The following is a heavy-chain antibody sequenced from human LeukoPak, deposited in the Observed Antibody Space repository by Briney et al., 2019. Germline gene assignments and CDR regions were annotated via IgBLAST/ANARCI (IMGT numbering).Heavy chain of an antibody. J-gene: IGHJ1*01. D-gene: IGHD6-13*01. CDR1: GFTFSSYS. V-gene: IGHV3-30*05. Sequence: GGSLRLSCAASGFTFSSYSMNWVRQAPGKGLEWVAVISYDGTNKYYADSVKGRFTISRDNSMNTLFLQMNSLRAEDTAVYYCAGSPKYGSSWYEYFEHWGQGALVTVSS. CDR3: AGSPKYGSSWYEYFEH. CDR2: ISYDGTNK.